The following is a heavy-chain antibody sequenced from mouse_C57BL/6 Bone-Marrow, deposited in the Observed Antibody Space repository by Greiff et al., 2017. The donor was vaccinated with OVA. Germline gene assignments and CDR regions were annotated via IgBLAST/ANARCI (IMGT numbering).Heavy chain of an antibody. J-gene: IGHJ4*01. CDR3: ARDAGYAMDY. CDR2: INYDGSST. CDR1: GFTFSDYY. Sequence: EVMLVESEGGLVQPGSSMKLSCTASGFTFSDYYMAWVRQVPEKGLEWVANINYDGSSTYYLDSLKSRFIISRDNAKNILYLQMSSLKSEDTATYYCARDAGYAMDYWGQGTSVTVSS. V-gene: IGHV5-16*01.